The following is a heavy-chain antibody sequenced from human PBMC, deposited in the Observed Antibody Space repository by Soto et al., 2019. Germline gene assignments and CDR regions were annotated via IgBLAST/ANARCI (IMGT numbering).Heavy chain of an antibody. V-gene: IGHV4-34*01. D-gene: IGHD5-12*01. CDR3: ARGRNYSGYDYRGAFDI. CDR1: GGSFSGYY. Sequence: QVQLQQWGAGLLKPSETLSLTCAVYGGSFSGYYWSWIRQPPGKGLEWIGEINHSGSTNYNPSLKSRVTISVDTSKNQFSLKLSSVTAADTAVYYCARGRNYSGYDYRGAFDIWGQGTMVTVSS. J-gene: IGHJ3*02. CDR2: INHSGST.